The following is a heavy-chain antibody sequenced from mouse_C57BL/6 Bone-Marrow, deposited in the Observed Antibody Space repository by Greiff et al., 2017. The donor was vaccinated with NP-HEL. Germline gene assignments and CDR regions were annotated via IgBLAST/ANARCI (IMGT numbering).Heavy chain of an antibody. CDR1: GFTFSDYY. V-gene: IGHV5-16*01. CDR3: AREGGLRRRTYAMDY. D-gene: IGHD2-4*01. J-gene: IGHJ4*01. CDR2: INYDGSST. Sequence: EVKVEESEGGLVQPGSSMKLSCTASGFTFSDYYMAWVRQVPEKGLEWVANINYDGSSTYYLDSLKSRFIISRDNAKNILYLQMRSLKSEDIATYYCAREGGLRRRTYAMDYWGQGTSVTVSS.